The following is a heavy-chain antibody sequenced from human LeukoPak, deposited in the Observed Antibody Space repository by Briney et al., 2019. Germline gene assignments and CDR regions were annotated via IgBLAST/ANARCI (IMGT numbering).Heavy chain of an antibody. D-gene: IGHD3-10*01. J-gene: IGHJ6*03. V-gene: IGHV6-1*01. Sequence: SQTLSLTCAISGDSVSSNSAAWNWIRQSPSRGLEWPGRTYYRSKWYNDYAVSVKSRITINPDTSKNQFSLQLNSVTPEDTAVYYCARDGSGMRWGRKPHYYYYMDVWGKGTTVTVSS. CDR3: ARDGSGMRWGRKPHYYYYMDV. CDR2: TYYRSKWYN. CDR1: GDSVSSNSAA.